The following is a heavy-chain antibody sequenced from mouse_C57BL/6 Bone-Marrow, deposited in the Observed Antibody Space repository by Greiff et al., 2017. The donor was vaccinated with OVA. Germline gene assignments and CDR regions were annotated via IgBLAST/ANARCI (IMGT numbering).Heavy chain of an antibody. D-gene: IGHD1-1*01. CDR2: IDPSDSET. J-gene: IGHJ1*03. CDR3: ASLRLLRYWYFDV. Sequence: VQLQQPGAELVRPGSSVKLSCKASGYTFTSYWMHWVKQRPIQGLEWIGNIDPSDSETHYNQKFKDKATLTVDKSSSTAYMQLISLTSEDSAVYDCASLRLLRYWYFDVWGTGTTVTVSS. V-gene: IGHV1-52*01. CDR1: GYTFTSYW.